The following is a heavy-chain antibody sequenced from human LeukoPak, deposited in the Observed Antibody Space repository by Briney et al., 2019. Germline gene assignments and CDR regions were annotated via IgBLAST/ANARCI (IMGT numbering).Heavy chain of an antibody. J-gene: IGHJ4*02. CDR2: INPNSGGT. CDR3: ARDLGLFHHFDY. CDR1: GYTFTRYY. D-gene: IGHD3-10*02. V-gene: IGHV1-2*02. Sequence: ASVKVSCKASGYTFTRYYMHWVRQAPGQGLEWMGWINPNSGGTNYAQKFQGRVTMTRDTSISTAYMELSRLRSDDTAVYYCARDLGLFHHFDYWGQGTLVTVSS.